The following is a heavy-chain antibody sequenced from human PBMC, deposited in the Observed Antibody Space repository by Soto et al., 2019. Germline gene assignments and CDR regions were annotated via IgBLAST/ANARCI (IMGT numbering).Heavy chain of an antibody. CDR1: GFTFSTYS. D-gene: IGHD3-22*01. CDR2: ISSSSSYI. Sequence: PGGSLRLSCAASGFTFSTYSMNLVRQAPGKGLEWVSSISSSSSYIYYADSVKGRFTISRDNAKNSLYLQMNSLRAEDTAVYYCARYDSSGYYWPYYYYGMDVWGQGTTVTVSS. CDR3: ARYDSSGYYWPYYYYGMDV. J-gene: IGHJ6*02. V-gene: IGHV3-21*01.